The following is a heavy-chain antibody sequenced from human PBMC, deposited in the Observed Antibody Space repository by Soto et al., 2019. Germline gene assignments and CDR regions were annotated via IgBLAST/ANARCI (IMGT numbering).Heavy chain of an antibody. CDR2: IYYSGST. Sequence: TLYLTCTVSGGSISSGGYYWSLIRQHPGKGLEWIGYIYYSGSTYYNPSLKSRVTISVDTSKNQFSLKLSSVTAADTAVYYCARMNSYGYRFDYWGQGTLVTVSS. V-gene: IGHV4-31*03. CDR1: GGSISSGGYY. D-gene: IGHD5-18*01. J-gene: IGHJ4*02. CDR3: ARMNSYGYRFDY.